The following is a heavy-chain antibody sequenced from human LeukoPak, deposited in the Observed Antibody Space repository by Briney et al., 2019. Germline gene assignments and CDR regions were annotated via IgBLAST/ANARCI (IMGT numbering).Heavy chain of an antibody. V-gene: IGHV3-48*03. J-gene: IGHJ6*04. D-gene: IGHD4-23*01. Sequence: SGGSLRPSCAASGFTFSSYEMNWVRQAPGKGLAWVSYISSSGSTIYYADSVKGRFTIPRDNTKNSLYLQMNSLRAEDTAVYYCARVGGQLLDVWGKGTTVTVSS. CDR2: ISSSGSTI. CDR3: ARVGGQLLDV. CDR1: GFTFSSYE.